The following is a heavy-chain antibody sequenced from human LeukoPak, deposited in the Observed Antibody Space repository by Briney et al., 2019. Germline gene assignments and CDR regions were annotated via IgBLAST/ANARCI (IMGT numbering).Heavy chain of an antibody. CDR2: MNPNSGNT. CDR1: GYTFTSYD. V-gene: IGHV1-8*01. J-gene: IGHJ6*02. Sequence: ASVKVSCKASGYTFTSYDINWVRQATGQGLEWMGWMNPNSGNTGYAQKFQGRVTMTRNTSISTAYMELSSLRSEDQAVYYCARGPGTLGGVWFYYDSSGYYYGMDVWGQGTTVTVSS. CDR3: ARGPGTLGGVWFYYDSSGYYYGMDV. D-gene: IGHD3-22*01.